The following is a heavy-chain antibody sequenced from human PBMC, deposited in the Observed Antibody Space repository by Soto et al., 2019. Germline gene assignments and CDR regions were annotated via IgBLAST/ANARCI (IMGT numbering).Heavy chain of an antibody. J-gene: IGHJ5*02. D-gene: IGHD3-16*02. V-gene: IGHV3-7*01. CDR1: GFTFSSYW. CDR3: ARGGDSYPSDWFDP. CDR2: IKQDGSEK. Sequence: GGSLRLSCAASGFTFSSYWMSWVRQAPGKGLEWVANIKQDGSEKYYVDSVKGRFTISRDNAKNSLYLQMNSLRAEDTAVYYCARGGDSYPSDWFDPWGQRTLVTVSS.